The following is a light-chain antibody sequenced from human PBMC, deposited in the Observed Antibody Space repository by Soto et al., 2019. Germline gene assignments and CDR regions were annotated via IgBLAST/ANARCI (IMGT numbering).Light chain of an antibody. CDR3: CSYAGFYTWV. V-gene: IGLV2-11*01. J-gene: IGLJ3*02. Sequence: QSALTQPRSVSGSPGQSVTISCTGTSSDVGGYNYVSWYQQHPGKAPKLMIYDVNKRPSGVPDRFSGSKSGNTASLTISGLQAEDEADYLCCSYAGFYTWVCGGGTQLTVL. CDR1: SSDVGGYNY. CDR2: DVN.